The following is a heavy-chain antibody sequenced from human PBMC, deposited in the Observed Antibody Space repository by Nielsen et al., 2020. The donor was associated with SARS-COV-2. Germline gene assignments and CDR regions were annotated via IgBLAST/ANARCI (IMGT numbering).Heavy chain of an antibody. D-gene: IGHD4-17*01. CDR2: IYYSGST. J-gene: IGHJ4*02. CDR3: ARTTVTTACDY. Sequence: LRLSCTVSGGSISSGDYYWNWVRQPPGKGLEWIGHIYYSGSTYYNPSLKSRVTISEDTSKNQFSLNLSSVTAADTAVYYCARTTVTTACDYWGQGTLVTVSS. CDR1: GGSISSGDYY. V-gene: IGHV4-30-4*01.